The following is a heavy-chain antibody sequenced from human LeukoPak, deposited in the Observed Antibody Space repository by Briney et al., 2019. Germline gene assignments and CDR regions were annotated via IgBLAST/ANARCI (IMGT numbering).Heavy chain of an antibody. CDR1: GGSISSYY. CDR3: ARHADLYYYGMDV. V-gene: IGHV4-59*08. J-gene: IGHJ6*02. Sequence: SETLSLTCTVSGGSISSYYWSWIRQPPGKGLEWIGYIYYSGSTNYNPSLKSRVTILVDTSKNQFSLKLSSVTAADTAVYYCARHADLYYYGMDVWGQGTTVTVSS. CDR2: IYYSGST.